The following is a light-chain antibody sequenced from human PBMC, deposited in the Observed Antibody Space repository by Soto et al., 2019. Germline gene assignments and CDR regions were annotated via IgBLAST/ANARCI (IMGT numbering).Light chain of an antibody. CDR3: SLYTTNSTFV. J-gene: IGLJ1*01. V-gene: IGLV2-18*01. CDR1: SSDVGRYNR. CDR2: EVR. Sequence: QSALTQPPSVSGSPGQSVTISCTGTSSDVGRYNRVSWYQQPPGTAPKLLIYEVRNRPSGVPDRFSGSKSANTASLIISGLQAEDEADYYCSLYTTNSTFVFGAGTKVTVL.